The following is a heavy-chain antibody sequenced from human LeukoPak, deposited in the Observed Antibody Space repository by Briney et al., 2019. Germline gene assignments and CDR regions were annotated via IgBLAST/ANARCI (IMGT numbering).Heavy chain of an antibody. V-gene: IGHV3-53*01. CDR1: GFTVSSNY. J-gene: IGHJ4*02. Sequence: GGSLILSCAASGFTVSSNYMSWVRQAPGKGLEWVSVIYSGGSTYYTDSVKGRFIISRDNSKNTLYLQMGSLRAEDTAVYYCARVGYDSSGYPYHFDYWGQGTLVTVSS. CDR2: IYSGGST. D-gene: IGHD3-22*01. CDR3: ARVGYDSSGYPYHFDY.